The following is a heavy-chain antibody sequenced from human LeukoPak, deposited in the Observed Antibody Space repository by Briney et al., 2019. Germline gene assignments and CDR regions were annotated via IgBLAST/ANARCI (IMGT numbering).Heavy chain of an antibody. D-gene: IGHD5-24*01. Sequence: SETLSLTCTVSGGSVSSGSYYWSWIRQPPGKGLEWIGYIYYSGSTNYNPSLKSRVTISVDTSKNQFSLKLSSVTAADTAVYYCARVEMATIGNDYWGQGTLVTVSS. V-gene: IGHV4-61*01. CDR3: ARVEMATIGNDY. CDR1: GGSVSSGSYY. CDR2: IYYSGST. J-gene: IGHJ4*02.